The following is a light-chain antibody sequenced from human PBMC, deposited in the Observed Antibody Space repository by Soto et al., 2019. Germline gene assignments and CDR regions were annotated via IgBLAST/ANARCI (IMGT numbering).Light chain of an antibody. CDR1: RSVRSN. Sequence: EIVITQSPSTLSVSPGERVTLSCKASRSVRSNLAWYQQKPGQAPRLLISGASTRATGITDRFSGSGSGTEFTLTINSLQSEDFAVYYCQQYNYWPGTFGQGTKVDIK. CDR2: GAS. V-gene: IGKV3-15*01. J-gene: IGKJ1*01. CDR3: QQYNYWPGT.